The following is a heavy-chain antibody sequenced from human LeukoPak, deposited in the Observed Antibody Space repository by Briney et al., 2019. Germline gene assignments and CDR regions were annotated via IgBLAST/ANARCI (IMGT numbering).Heavy chain of an antibody. V-gene: IGHV3-49*04. J-gene: IGHJ4*02. Sequence: GGSLRLSCTASGFTFGDYAMTWVRQAPGKGLEWVGFIRSKVYGGTPEYAASVKGRFTISRDDSQGIAYLQMNSMKTEDTAVYYCTRDQTPYYWGQGTLVTVSS. CDR2: IRSKVYGGTP. CDR3: TRDQTPYY. CDR1: GFTFGDYA.